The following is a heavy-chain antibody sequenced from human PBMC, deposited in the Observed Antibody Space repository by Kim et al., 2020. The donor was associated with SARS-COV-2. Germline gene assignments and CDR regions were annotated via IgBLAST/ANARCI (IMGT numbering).Heavy chain of an antibody. CDR2: INSGGSHT. V-gene: IGHV3-23*01. Sequence: GGSLRLSGAASGFTFNSHGMSWVRQAPGKGLEWVSNINSGGSHTYYSDSVKGRFTISRDNSKNTLYLQMNSLRAEDTAAYYCARRSSGPTYDFDYWGQGTLVTVSS. CDR3: ARRSSGPTYDFDY. J-gene: IGHJ4*02. CDR1: GFTFNSHG. D-gene: IGHD6-19*01.